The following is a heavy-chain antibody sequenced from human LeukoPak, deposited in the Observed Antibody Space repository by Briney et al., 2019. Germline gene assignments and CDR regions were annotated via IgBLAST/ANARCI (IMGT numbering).Heavy chain of an antibody. J-gene: IGHJ4*02. CDR3: GTHVGDSGNHGSVVATYY. Sequence: GESLKISCKGSGYRFSDYWIGWVRQMPGKGLEWMGIIYPGDSDIRYSPSFQGQVTISADKSINIAYLQWSSLKASDTAMYYCGTHVGDSGNHGSVVATYYWGQGTLVTVSS. CDR2: IYPGDSDI. V-gene: IGHV5-51*01. D-gene: IGHD1-26*01. CDR1: GYRFSDYW.